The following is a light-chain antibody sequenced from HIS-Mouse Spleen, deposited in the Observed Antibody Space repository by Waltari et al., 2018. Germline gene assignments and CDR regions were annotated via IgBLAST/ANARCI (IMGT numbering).Light chain of an antibody. Sequence: QSALTQPASVSGSPGQSITLSCTGTRSAVGSYNLVSWYQQHPGKAPKLMIYEGSKRPSGVSNRFSGSKSGNTASLTISGLQAEDEADYYCCSYAGSRVFGGGTKLTVL. J-gene: IGLJ2*01. CDR3: CSYAGSRV. CDR1: RSAVGSYNL. V-gene: IGLV2-23*01. CDR2: EGS.